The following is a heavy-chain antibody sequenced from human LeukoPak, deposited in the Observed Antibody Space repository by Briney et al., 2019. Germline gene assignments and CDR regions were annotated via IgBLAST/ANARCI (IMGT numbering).Heavy chain of an antibody. J-gene: IGHJ4*02. Sequence: GASVKVSCKSSEHTFKYYYMHWVRQAPGQGLEWMGWINPSSGATNYAQKFQGRVTMTRDTSVSTAYMELTRLRSDDSAVFYCIRGPRHYSDYWGEGTVVTVPS. V-gene: IGHV1-2*02. CDR2: INPSSGAT. D-gene: IGHD3-10*01. CDR3: IRGPRHYSDY. CDR1: EHTFKYYY.